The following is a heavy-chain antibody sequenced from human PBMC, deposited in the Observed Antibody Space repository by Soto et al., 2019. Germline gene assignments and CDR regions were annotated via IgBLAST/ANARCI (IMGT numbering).Heavy chain of an antibody. CDR1: GGSISSYY. CDR2: IYYSGST. CDR3: ARVWSSGNYYYYGMDV. V-gene: IGHV4-59*01. D-gene: IGHD6-25*01. Sequence: SETLSLTCTASGGSISSYYWSWIRQPPGKGLEWIGYIYYSGSTNYNPSLKSRVTISVDTSKNQFSLKLSSVTAADTAVYYCARVWSSGNYYYYGMDVWGQGTTVTVSS. J-gene: IGHJ6*02.